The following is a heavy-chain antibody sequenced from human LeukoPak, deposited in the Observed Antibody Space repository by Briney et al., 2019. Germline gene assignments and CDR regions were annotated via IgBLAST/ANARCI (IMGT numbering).Heavy chain of an antibody. CDR2: IYHGGST. Sequence: PSETLSLTCAVSGGSISSSNWWSWVRQPPGKGLEWIGEIYHGGSTNYNPSLKSRVTISVDKSKNQFSLKLSSVTAADTAVYYCASLHGYYDSSGYSDYWGQGTLVTVSS. V-gene: IGHV4-4*02. CDR1: GGSISSSNW. D-gene: IGHD3-22*01. CDR3: ASLHGYYDSSGYSDY. J-gene: IGHJ4*02.